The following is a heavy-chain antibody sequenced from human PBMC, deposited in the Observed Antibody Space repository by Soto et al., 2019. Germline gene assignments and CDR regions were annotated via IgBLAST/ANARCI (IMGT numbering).Heavy chain of an antibody. CDR3: TRERFLEWLVGVRFWAFDN. CDR2: IYSDDRT. CDR1: GFTVSSNY. Sequence: GGSRRLSWAASGFTVSSNYMNWVGQAPGKGLEWVSVIYSDDRTYYADSVKGRFTISRDNSKNTVYLQLNSLRAEDTAVYYCTRERFLEWLVGVRFWAFDNWGQGTMVTVSS. V-gene: IGHV3-53*01. D-gene: IGHD3-3*01. J-gene: IGHJ3*02.